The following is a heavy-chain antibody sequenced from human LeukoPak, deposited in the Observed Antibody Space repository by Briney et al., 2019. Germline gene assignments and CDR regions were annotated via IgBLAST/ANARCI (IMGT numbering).Heavy chain of an antibody. Sequence: PSETLSLTCTVSGGPISNRSYYWGWIRQPPGKGLEWIGSIYYTGTTYYNPSLKSRVTISLDTSKNQFSLKLSAVTAADTAVYYCVGHRELWLQFDPWGQGTQVTVSS. CDR3: VGHRELWLQFDP. J-gene: IGHJ5*02. V-gene: IGHV4-39*01. CDR1: GGPISNRSYY. D-gene: IGHD3-16*01. CDR2: IYYTGTT.